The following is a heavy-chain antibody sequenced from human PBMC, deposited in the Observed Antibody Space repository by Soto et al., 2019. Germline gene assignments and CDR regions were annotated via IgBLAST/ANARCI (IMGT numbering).Heavy chain of an antibody. V-gene: IGHV4-31*03. CDR1: GGSISSGGYY. CDR2: IYYSGST. CDR3: ARAGGGDLWFGELFENWFDP. Sequence: PSETLSLTCTVSGGSISSGGYYWSWIRQHPGKGLEWIGYIYYSGSTYYNPSLKSRVTISVDTSKNQFSLKLSSVTAADTAVYYCARAGGGDLWFGELFENWFDPWGQGTLVTVSS. D-gene: IGHD3-10*01. J-gene: IGHJ5*02.